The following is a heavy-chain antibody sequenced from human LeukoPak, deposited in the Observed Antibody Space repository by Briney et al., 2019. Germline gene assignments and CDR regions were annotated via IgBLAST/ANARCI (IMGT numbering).Heavy chain of an antibody. CDR2: IKQDGSEK. D-gene: IGHD2-2*01. Sequence: GGSLRLSCAASGFTFSSYWMSWVRQAPGKGLEWVANIKQDGSEKYYVDSVKGRFTISRDNAKNSLYLQMNSLRAEDTAVYYCARLDCSSTSCFYYFDYWGQGTLVTVSS. CDR3: ARLDCSSTSCFYYFDY. CDR1: GFTFSSYW. V-gene: IGHV3-7*01. J-gene: IGHJ4*02.